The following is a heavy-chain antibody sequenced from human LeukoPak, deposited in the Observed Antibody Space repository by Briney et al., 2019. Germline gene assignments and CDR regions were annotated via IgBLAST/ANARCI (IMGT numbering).Heavy chain of an antibody. V-gene: IGHV4-34*01. J-gene: IGHJ6*02. D-gene: IGHD6-19*01. CDR2: INHSGST. Sequence: SETLSLTCAVCGGSFSGYYWSWIRQPPGKGLEWIGEINHSGSTNYNPSLKSRVTISVDTSKNQFSLKLSSVTAADTAVYYCARASSGYVVYYYGMDVWGQGTTVTVSS. CDR1: GGSFSGYY. CDR3: ARASSGYVVYYYGMDV.